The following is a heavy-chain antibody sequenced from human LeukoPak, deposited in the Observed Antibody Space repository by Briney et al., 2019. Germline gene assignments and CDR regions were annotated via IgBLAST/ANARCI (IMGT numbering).Heavy chain of an antibody. CDR1: GFTFSDYY. Sequence: PGGSLRLSCAASGFTFSDYYMSWIRQAPGKGLERVSYISSSGSTIYYADSVKGRFTISRDNAKNSLYLQMNSLRAEDTAVYYCARDNWNYEGAFDIWGQGTMVTVSS. D-gene: IGHD1-7*01. CDR2: ISSSGSTI. V-gene: IGHV3-11*04. CDR3: ARDNWNYEGAFDI. J-gene: IGHJ3*02.